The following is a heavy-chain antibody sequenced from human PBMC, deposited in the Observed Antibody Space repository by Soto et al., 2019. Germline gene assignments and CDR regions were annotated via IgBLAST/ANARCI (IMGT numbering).Heavy chain of an antibody. V-gene: IGHV3-33*06. CDR3: AKELGSSSWYYYYGMDV. CDR2: IWYDGSNK. D-gene: IGHD6-13*01. CDR1: GFTFSRYG. J-gene: IGHJ6*02. Sequence: PGGSLRLSCAASGFTFSRYGMHWVRQGPGKGLEWVAVIWYDGSNKYYADSVKGRFTISRDNSKNTLYLQMNSLRAEDTAVYYCAKELGSSSWYYYYGMDVWGQGTTVTVPS.